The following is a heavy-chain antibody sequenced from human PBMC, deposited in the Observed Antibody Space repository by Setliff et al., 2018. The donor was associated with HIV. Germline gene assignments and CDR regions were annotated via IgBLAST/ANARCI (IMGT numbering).Heavy chain of an antibody. V-gene: IGHV4-39*01. D-gene: IGHD5-18*01. CDR3: ARTRGYTYGYIDS. Sequence: KPSETLSLTCTVSGDSTSSSSSYWGWIRQPPGKGLEWIGSIYYSGSTYYNPSLKSRVTISVDTSKNQFSLKLNSVTAADTAVYYCARTRGYTYGYIDSWAQGTLVT. CDR1: GDSTSSSSSY. J-gene: IGHJ4*02. CDR2: IYYSGST.